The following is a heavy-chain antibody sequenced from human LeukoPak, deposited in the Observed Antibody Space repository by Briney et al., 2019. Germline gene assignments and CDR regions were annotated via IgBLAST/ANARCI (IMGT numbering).Heavy chain of an antibody. CDR1: AFTFTRYW. Sequence: GGSLRLSCVGSAFTFTRYWMTWVRQAPGKGLEWVANIKQDGSATYYLDSVKGRFTIARDNAKNSVYLQMSSLRVEDTALYYCLATNWNDDGFDVWGQGTMVTVSS. CDR3: LATNWNDDGFDV. CDR2: IKQDGSAT. D-gene: IGHD1-20*01. V-gene: IGHV3-7*02. J-gene: IGHJ3*01.